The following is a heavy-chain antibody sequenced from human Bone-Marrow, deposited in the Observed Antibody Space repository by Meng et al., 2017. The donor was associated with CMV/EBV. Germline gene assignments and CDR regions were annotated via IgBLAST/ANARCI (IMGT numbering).Heavy chain of an antibody. CDR1: GYTFTGYY. V-gene: IGHV1-8*03. Sequence: ASVKVSCKASGYTFTGYYMHWVRQATGQGLEWMGWMNPNSGNTGYAQKFQGRVTITRNTSTSTVYMELSSLRSEDTAVYYCARDPPAYYYGMDVWGQGTTVTVYS. CDR2: MNPNSGNT. J-gene: IGHJ6*02. CDR3: ARDPPAYYYGMDV.